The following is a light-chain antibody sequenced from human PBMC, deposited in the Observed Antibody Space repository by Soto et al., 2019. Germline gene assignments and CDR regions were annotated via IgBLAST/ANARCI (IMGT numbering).Light chain of an antibody. Sequence: DIQMTQSASTLSVTPGDRVTITCRASQSISAWLAWYQQKPGKAPKLLIYDASNLESGVPSRFSGSGSGTEFTLTISNLKPDDFATYYCQQYENYWTFGQGTKVDI. J-gene: IGKJ1*01. CDR3: QQYENYWT. CDR1: QSISAW. V-gene: IGKV1-5*01. CDR2: DAS.